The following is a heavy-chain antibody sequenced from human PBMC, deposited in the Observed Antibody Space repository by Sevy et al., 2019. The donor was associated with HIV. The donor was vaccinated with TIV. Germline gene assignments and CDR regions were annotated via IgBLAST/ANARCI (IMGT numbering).Heavy chain of an antibody. Sequence: SETLSLTCIVSGGPISTCTNFWGWIHQPPGKGLEWIGSIYCGGSTYYNPSLKSRVAISADTSKNQFSLKVNSVSAADTAVYYCARGRITFFDDWGQGALVTVSS. CDR3: ARGRITFFDD. V-gene: IGHV4-39*01. CDR1: GGPISTCTNF. D-gene: IGHD3-16*01. J-gene: IGHJ4*02. CDR2: IYCGGST.